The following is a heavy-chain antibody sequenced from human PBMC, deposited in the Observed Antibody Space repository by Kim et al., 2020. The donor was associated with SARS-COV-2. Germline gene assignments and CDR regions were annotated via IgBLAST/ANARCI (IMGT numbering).Heavy chain of an antibody. CDR2: INPSGGST. V-gene: IGHV1-46*01. CDR1: GYTFTSYY. D-gene: IGHD2-21*01. Sequence: ASVKVSCKASGYTFTSYYMHWVRQAPGQGLEWMGIINPSGGSTSYAQKFQGRVTMTRDTSTSTVYMELSSLRSEDTAVYYCARDPHPRGILDYGMDVWGQGTTVTVSS. J-gene: IGHJ6*02. CDR3: ARDPHPRGILDYGMDV.